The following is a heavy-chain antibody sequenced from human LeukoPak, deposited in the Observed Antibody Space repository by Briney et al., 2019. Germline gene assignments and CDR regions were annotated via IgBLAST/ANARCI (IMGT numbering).Heavy chain of an antibody. CDR1: GFTVTSNY. Sequence: GGSLRLSCAASGFTVTSNYMSWVRQAPGKGLEWVSIIYSGGGAYYADSVKGRFTISRDNSRNTLFLQMNSLRAEDTALYYCARVFPPNWFDPWGQGTLVTVSS. V-gene: IGHV3-66*01. CDR3: ARVFPPNWFDP. D-gene: IGHD3-10*02. J-gene: IGHJ5*02. CDR2: IYSGGGA.